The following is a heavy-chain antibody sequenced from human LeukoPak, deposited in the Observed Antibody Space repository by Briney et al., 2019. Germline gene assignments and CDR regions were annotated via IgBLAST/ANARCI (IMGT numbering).Heavy chain of an antibody. CDR3: ARVNRYYFDY. CDR1: GFTFSSYG. J-gene: IGHJ4*02. Sequence: PGGSLRLSCAASGFTFSSYGMHWVRQAPGKGQEWVAVIWYDGSNKYYADSVKGRFTISRDNSKNTLYLQMNSLRAEDTAVYYCARVNRYYFDYWGQGTLVTVSS. CDR2: IWYDGSNK. V-gene: IGHV3-33*01.